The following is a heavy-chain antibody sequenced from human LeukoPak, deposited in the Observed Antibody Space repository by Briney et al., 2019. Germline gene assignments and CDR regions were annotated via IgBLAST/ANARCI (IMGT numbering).Heavy chain of an antibody. D-gene: IGHD6-19*01. Sequence: PSETLSLTCTVSGGSISSYYRSWIRQPPGKGLEWIGYIYYSGSTNYNPSLKSRVTISVDTSKNQFSLKLSSVTAADTAVYYCARDRKQWLVPYYYYYGMDVWGQGTTVTVSS. CDR1: GGSISSYY. J-gene: IGHJ6*02. CDR2: IYYSGST. V-gene: IGHV4-59*01. CDR3: ARDRKQWLVPYYYYYGMDV.